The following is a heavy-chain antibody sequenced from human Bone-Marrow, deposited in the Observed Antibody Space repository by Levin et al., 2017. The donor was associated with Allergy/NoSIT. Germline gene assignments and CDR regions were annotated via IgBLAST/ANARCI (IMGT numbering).Heavy chain of an antibody. CDR1: GYTFTSYD. V-gene: IGHV1-8*01. Sequence: ASVKVSCKASGYTFTSYDINWVRQAPGQGLEWMGWMNPSNGNTGYAQKFQGRVTMTRNTSISTAYMELSSLRSEDTAVFYCARMNYYDTTGNWFDPWGQGTLVTVSS. CDR3: ARMNYYDTTGNWFDP. J-gene: IGHJ5*02. D-gene: IGHD3-22*01. CDR2: MNPSNGNT.